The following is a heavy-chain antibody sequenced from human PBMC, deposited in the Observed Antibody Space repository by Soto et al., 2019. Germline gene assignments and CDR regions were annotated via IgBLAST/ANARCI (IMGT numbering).Heavy chain of an antibody. CDR2: IYYSGST. V-gene: IGHV4-31*03. D-gene: IGHD3-16*02. CDR1: GGSISSGGYY. CDR3: ARGDDYVWGSYRPDAFDI. J-gene: IGHJ3*02. Sequence: QVQLQESGPGLVKPSQTLSLTCTVSGGSISSGGYYWSWIRQHPGKGLEWIGYIYYSGSTYYNPSLKSRVTISVDTAKNQFFLKLSSVTAADTAVYYCARGDDYVWGSYRPDAFDIWGQGTMVTVSS.